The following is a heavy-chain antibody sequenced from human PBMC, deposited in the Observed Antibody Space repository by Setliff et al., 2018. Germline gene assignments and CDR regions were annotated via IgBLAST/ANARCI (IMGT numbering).Heavy chain of an antibody. CDR2: IKQDGSEK. Sequence: SLRLSCAASGFTFNNYWMGWVRQAPGKGLEWVANIKQDGSEKYYVDSVKGRFTISRDNARNSLHLQMNNLRAGDTAVYYCARDSGVARIRKTAFDYWGQGTLVTVSS. CDR3: ARDSGVARIRKTAFDY. CDR1: GFTFNNYW. J-gene: IGHJ4*02. V-gene: IGHV3-7*03. D-gene: IGHD5-12*01.